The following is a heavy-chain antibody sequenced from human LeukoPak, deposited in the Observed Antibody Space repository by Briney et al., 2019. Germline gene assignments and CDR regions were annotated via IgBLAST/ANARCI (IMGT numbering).Heavy chain of an antibody. CDR2: ISSGGTTI. J-gene: IGHJ3*02. V-gene: IGHV3-11*04. Sequence: GGSLRLSCAAAGFTFSDYYMSWIRQAPGKGLEWVSYISSGGTTIYYADSVKGRFTISRDNAKNTLYLQMNSLRAEDTAVYYCAHYDSSGYHAFDIWGQGAMVAVSS. CDR3: AHYDSSGYHAFDI. CDR1: GFTFSDYY. D-gene: IGHD3-22*01.